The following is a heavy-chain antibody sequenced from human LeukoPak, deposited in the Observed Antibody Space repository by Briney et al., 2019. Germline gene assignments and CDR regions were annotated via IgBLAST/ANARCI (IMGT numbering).Heavy chain of an antibody. D-gene: IGHD5-18*01. V-gene: IGHV3-30*02. J-gene: IGHJ4*02. Sequence: GGSLRLSCAASGFTFSSYGMHWVRQAPGKGLECVAFIRFDGSNKFYVDSVRGRFTISRDNSKNMLYLQMNSLRSEDTAVYYCAKGQELLQPDYWGQGTLVTVSS. CDR2: IRFDGSNK. CDR1: GFTFSSYG. CDR3: AKGQELLQPDY.